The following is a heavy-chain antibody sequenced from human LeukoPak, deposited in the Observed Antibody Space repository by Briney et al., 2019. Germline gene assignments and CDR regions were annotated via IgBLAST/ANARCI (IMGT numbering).Heavy chain of an antibody. V-gene: IGHV4-39*01. CDR3: ARHVTVGDRDY. CDR2: IYYSGST. CDR1: GGSISSSSYY. J-gene: IGHJ4*02. Sequence: PSETLSLTCTVSGGSISSSSYYWGWIRQPPGKGLEWIGGIYYSGSTYYNPSLKSRVTISVDTSKNQFSLKLSSVTAADTAVYYCARHVTVGDRDYWGQGTLVTVSS. D-gene: IGHD4-17*01.